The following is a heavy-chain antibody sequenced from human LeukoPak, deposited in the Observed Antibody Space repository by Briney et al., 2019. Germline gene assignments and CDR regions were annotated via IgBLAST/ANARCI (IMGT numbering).Heavy chain of an antibody. V-gene: IGHV3-23*01. Sequence: GGSLRLSCVASGFTLRSYVMNWVRQTPGKGLEWVPSISGSGDSTFYADSVKGRFSISRDNSKNTLYLQVNGLRTEDTAVYYCAKDRLLNCRGDCYIFDYWGQGTVVTVSS. CDR3: AKDRLLNCRGDCYIFDY. D-gene: IGHD2-21*02. J-gene: IGHJ4*02. CDR2: ISGSGDST. CDR1: GFTLRSYV.